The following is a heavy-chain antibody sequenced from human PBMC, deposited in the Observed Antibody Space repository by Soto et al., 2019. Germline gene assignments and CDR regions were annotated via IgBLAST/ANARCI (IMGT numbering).Heavy chain of an antibody. Sequence: SETLSLTCSVSGFSLSSGGFYWSWIRQTPGKGLEWIGYMYFSGTTYYNPSLRSRLSIPVDTSKNQFSLKLTSVTAADTALYFCARERQLAPGPPRNFLDLWGRGTQVTVSS. J-gene: IGHJ5*02. D-gene: IGHD1-1*01. CDR1: GFSLSSGGFY. V-gene: IGHV4-31*03. CDR3: ARERQLAPGPPRNFLDL. CDR2: MYFSGTT.